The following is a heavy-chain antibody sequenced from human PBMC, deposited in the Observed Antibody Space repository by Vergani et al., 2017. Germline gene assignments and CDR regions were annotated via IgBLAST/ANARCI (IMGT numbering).Heavy chain of an antibody. Sequence: EVQLVESGGVVVQPGGSLRLSCAASGFTFDDYTMHWVRQAPGKGLEWVAYISAGSTTTHYADSVKGRFTVSRDNAENLLYLQMNSLRAEDTAVYYCVRDQVTMLRGSDALDIWGQGTMVTVSS. V-gene: IGHV3-48*01. CDR2: ISAGSTTT. J-gene: IGHJ3*02. CDR1: GFTFDDYT. CDR3: VRDQVTMLRGSDALDI. D-gene: IGHD3-10*01.